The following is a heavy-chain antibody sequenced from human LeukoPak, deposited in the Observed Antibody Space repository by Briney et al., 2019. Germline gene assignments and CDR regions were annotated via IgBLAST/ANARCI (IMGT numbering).Heavy chain of an antibody. CDR2: IYYSGST. V-gene: IGHV4-31*03. CDR3: ARVGRAMYYYGSGFDY. Sequence: SETLSLTCTVSGGSISSGGYYWSWIRQHPGKGLEWIGYIYYSGSTYYNPSLKSRVTISVDTSKNQFSLKLSSVTAADTAAYYCARVGRAMYYYGSGFDYWGQGTLVTVSS. CDR1: GGSISSGGYY. J-gene: IGHJ4*02. D-gene: IGHD3-10*01.